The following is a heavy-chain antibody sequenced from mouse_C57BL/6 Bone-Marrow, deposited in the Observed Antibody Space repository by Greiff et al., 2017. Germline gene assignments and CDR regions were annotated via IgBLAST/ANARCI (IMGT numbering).Heavy chain of an antibody. V-gene: IGHV1-50*01. J-gene: IGHJ2*01. CDR3: AREGVYGNYLYYFDY. D-gene: IGHD2-1*01. CDR1: GYTFTSYW. Sequence: VQLQQPGAGLVKPGASVKLSCKASGYTFTSYWMQWVKQRPGQGLEWIGEIDPSDSYTNYNQKFKGKATLTVDTSSSTAYMQLSSLTSEDSAVYYCAREGVYGNYLYYFDYWGQGTTLTVSS. CDR2: IDPSDSYT.